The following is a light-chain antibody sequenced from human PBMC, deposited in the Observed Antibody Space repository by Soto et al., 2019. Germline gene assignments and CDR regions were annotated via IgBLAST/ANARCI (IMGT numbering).Light chain of an antibody. CDR1: QSVSSN. CDR2: GAS. V-gene: IGKV3-15*01. Sequence: EIVMTQSPATLSVSPGERATLSCRASQSVSSNLAWYQQKPGQAPRLLMYGASTRATGIPARFSGSGSGTEFILTISSLQSEDFAVYYWQQYNNWPRTFGQGTKVEIK. CDR3: QQYNNWPRT. J-gene: IGKJ1*01.